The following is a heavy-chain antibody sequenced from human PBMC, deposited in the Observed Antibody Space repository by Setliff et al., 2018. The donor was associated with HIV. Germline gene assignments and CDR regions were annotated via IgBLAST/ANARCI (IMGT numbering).Heavy chain of an antibody. V-gene: IGHV4-59*11. CDR2: IYYNVNN. CDR1: GVSISSQY. CDR3: TRGGSMTTLTT. Sequence: SATLSLTCAVSGVSISSQYWSWIRQPPGKGLEWIGFIYYNVNNNYNPSLKSRVSISVDTSKNQFSLRLSSVTAADTAVYYCTRGGSMTTLTTWGQGTLVTVSS. D-gene: IGHD4-4*01. J-gene: IGHJ4*02.